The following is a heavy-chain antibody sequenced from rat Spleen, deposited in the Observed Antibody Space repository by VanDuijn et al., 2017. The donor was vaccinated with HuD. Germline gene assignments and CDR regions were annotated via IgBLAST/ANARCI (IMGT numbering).Heavy chain of an antibody. CDR1: GFTFSDYY. V-gene: IGHV5-22*01. Sequence: EVRLVESGGGLVQPGRSLKLSCVASGFTFSDYYMAWVRQAPKKGLEWVASISYEGSATYYGDSVKGRFTISIDNAKNTLYLQMDSLRSEDTATYYCATGPRILRLDWFAYWGQGTLVTVSS. CDR3: ATGPRILRLDWFAY. J-gene: IGHJ3*01. CDR2: ISYEGSAT. D-gene: IGHD1-6*01.